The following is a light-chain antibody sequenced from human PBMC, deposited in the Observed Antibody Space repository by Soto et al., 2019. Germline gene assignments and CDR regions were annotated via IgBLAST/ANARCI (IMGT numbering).Light chain of an antibody. CDR3: QQSTNRPPIT. CDR2: DTS. CDR1: QSVSSY. Sequence: EIVLTQSPATLSLTPGERATLSCRASQSVSSYLAWYQQRPGQAPRLLIFDTSNRATDSPARFSGSGSGTDFTLTIIGIETEDFAVYYCQQSTNRPPITFGQGKRLEIK. V-gene: IGKV3-11*01. J-gene: IGKJ5*01.